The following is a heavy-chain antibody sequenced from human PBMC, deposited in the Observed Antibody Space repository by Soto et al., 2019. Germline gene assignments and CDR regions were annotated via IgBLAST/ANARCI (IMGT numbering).Heavy chain of an antibody. CDR3: ARENRYCSSTSCYTPDY. J-gene: IGHJ4*02. CDR1: GGSISSGDYY. D-gene: IGHD2-2*02. V-gene: IGHV4-30-4*01. CDR2: IYYSGST. Sequence: SETLSLTCTVSGGSISSGDYYWSWIRQPPGKGLEWIGYIYYSGSTYYNPSLKSRVTISVDTSKNQFSLKLSSVTAADTAVYYCARENRYCSSTSCYTPDYWGQGTLVTVSS.